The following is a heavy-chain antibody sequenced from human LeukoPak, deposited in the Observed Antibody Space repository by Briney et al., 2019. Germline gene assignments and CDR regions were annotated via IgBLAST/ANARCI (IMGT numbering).Heavy chain of an antibody. CDR1: GASITSYY. Sequence: SETLSLTCTVSGASITSYYWSWIRQPAGKGLEWIGRIYASGSTTYNPSLKSRVTMAVDTSKNQFSLKLSSVTAADTAVYYCASQTLDYGDSPGWFDPWGQGTLVTVSS. D-gene: IGHD4-17*01. V-gene: IGHV4-4*07. CDR2: IYASGST. J-gene: IGHJ5*02. CDR3: ASQTLDYGDSPGWFDP.